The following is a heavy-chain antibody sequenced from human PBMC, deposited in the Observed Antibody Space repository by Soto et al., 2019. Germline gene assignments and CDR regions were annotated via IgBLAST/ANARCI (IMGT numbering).Heavy chain of an antibody. Sequence: SETLSLTCTVSGGSISSGDYYWSWIRQPPGKGLEWIGYIYYSGSTYYNPSLKSRVTISVDTSKNQFSLKLSSVTAADAAVYYCARDPAGYCGGECQLDAFDIWGQGTMVTVSS. J-gene: IGHJ3*02. CDR2: IYYSGST. D-gene: IGHD2-21*01. CDR3: ARDPAGYCGGECQLDAFDI. CDR1: GGSISSGDYY. V-gene: IGHV4-30-4*01.